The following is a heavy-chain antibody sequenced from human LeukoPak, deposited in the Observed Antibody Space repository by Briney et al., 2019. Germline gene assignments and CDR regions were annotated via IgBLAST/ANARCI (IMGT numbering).Heavy chain of an antibody. D-gene: IGHD3-10*01. J-gene: IGHJ3*01. CDR1: GFTFSSYG. Sequence: GGSLRLSCAASGFTFSSYGMSWVRQAPGKGLEWVSAISGSGGSTYYADSVKGRFTISRDNSKKTLYLQMNSLRAEDTAVYYCVKDVTYYGPGSRAPSWGQGTMVTVSS. CDR2: ISGSGGST. V-gene: IGHV3-23*01. CDR3: VKDVTYYGPGSRAPS.